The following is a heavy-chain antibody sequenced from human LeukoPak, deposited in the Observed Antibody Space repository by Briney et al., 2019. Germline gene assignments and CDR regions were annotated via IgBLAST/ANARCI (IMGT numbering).Heavy chain of an antibody. D-gene: IGHD1-26*01. J-gene: IGHJ4*02. CDR1: GGTFSSYA. CDR3: ATTSGSYFPYFDY. V-gene: IGHV1-69*13. CDR2: IIPIFGTA. Sequence: ASVKVSCKASGGTFSSYAISWVRQVPGQGLEWMGGIIPIFGTANYAQKFQGRATITADESTSTAYMELSSLRSEDTAVYYCATTSGSYFPYFDYWGQGTLVTVSS.